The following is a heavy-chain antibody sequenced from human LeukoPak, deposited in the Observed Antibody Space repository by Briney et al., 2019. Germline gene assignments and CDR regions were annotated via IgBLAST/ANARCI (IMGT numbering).Heavy chain of an antibody. J-gene: IGHJ3*02. CDR3: ARSSESHYYDSSFDI. V-gene: IGHV1-18*01. Sequence: GASVKVSCKASGYIFTTHGISWLRRAPGQGLEWMGWINPFNGDTKYPQKFQGRVTMTTDTSTSTAYMEIRSLRFDDTAVYYCARSSESHYYDSSFDIWGQGTMVTVSS. CDR1: GYIFTTHG. D-gene: IGHD3-22*01. CDR2: INPFNGDT.